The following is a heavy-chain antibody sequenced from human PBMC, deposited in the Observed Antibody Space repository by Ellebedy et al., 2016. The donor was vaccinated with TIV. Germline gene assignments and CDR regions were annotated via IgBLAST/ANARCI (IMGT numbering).Heavy chain of an antibody. J-gene: IGHJ6*02. D-gene: IGHD6-19*01. CDR3: VRYSSGWYNYGMDV. Sequence: ASVKVSCKASGFTFTSYAMHWVRQAPGQRLEWMGWINAGNGDTKFSQKFQGRVTITRDTSASTAYMELSSLRSEDTAVYYCVRYSSGWYNYGMDVWGQGTTVTVSS. CDR2: INAGNGDT. CDR1: GFTFTSYA. V-gene: IGHV1-3*01.